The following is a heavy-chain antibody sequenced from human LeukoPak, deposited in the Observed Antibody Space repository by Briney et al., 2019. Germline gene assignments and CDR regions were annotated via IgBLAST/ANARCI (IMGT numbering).Heavy chain of an antibody. J-gene: IGHJ4*02. CDR3: AARGYCSGTSCLLEY. CDR1: GFTVSAYA. V-gene: IGHV3-74*01. Sequence: GGSLRLSCAASGFTVSAYAMAWVRQAPGKVLVWVSRINSDGSSTNCADSVKGRFTISRDNAKNTLYVQMNSLRAEDTAVYYCAARGYCSGTSCLLEYWGQGTLVTVSS. CDR2: INSDGSST. D-gene: IGHD2-2*01.